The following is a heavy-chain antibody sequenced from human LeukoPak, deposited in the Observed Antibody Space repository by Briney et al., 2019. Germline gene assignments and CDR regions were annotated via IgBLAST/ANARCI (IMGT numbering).Heavy chain of an antibody. CDR1: GYSFTSYW. V-gene: IGHV5-51*01. CDR2: IYPGDSDT. J-gene: IGHJ4*02. D-gene: IGHD3-22*01. CDR3: ARSSDSSGYYDYFDY. Sequence: ESLKISCNVSGYSFTSYWIGWVRQMPGKGLEWMAIIYPGDSDTRYSPSLQGQVTISADKSISTAYLQWSSLKASDTAMYYCARSSDSSGYYDYFDYWGQGTLVTVSS.